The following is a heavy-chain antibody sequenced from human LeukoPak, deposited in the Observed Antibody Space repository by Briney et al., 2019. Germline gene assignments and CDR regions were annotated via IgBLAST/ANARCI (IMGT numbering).Heavy chain of an antibody. D-gene: IGHD2-2*01. V-gene: IGHV1-18*01. J-gene: IGHJ4*02. CDR2: ISAYNGNT. Sequence: ASVKVSCKASGYTFTSYGISWVRQAPGQGLEWMGWISAYNGNTNYAQKLQGRVTMTTDTSTSTAYMELRSLRSDDTAVYYCAREAPGKYCSSTSCPPDYWGQGTLVTVSS. CDR3: AREAPGKYCSSTSCPPDY. CDR1: GYTFTSYG.